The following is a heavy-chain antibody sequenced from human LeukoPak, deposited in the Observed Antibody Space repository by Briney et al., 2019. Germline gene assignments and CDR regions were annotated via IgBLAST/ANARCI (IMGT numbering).Heavy chain of an antibody. CDR3: ARDYGGSSPFDY. J-gene: IGHJ4*02. V-gene: IGHV3-7*01. CDR2: IKEDGSEK. D-gene: IGHD4-23*01. Sequence: PGGSLRLSCAASGFTFSSYWMSWVRQAPGKGLEWVANIKEDGSEKFHVGSVRGRFTISRDNAKNSLFLQMNSLTTEDTAVYYCARDYGGSSPFDYWGQGTLVTVSS. CDR1: GFTFSSYW.